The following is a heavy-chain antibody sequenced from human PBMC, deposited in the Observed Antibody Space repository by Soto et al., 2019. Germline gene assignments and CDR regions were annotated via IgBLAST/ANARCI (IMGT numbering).Heavy chain of an antibody. V-gene: IGHV1-2*04. Sequence: ASVPVSCKASSYTFTGYYMHWVRQAPGQGLEWMGWINPNSGGTNYAQKFQGWVTMTRDTSISTAYMELSRLRSDDTAVYYCARDYEYGMDVWGQGTTVTVSS. J-gene: IGHJ6*02. CDR1: SYTFTGYY. CDR3: ARDYEYGMDV. CDR2: INPNSGGT. D-gene: IGHD3-3*01.